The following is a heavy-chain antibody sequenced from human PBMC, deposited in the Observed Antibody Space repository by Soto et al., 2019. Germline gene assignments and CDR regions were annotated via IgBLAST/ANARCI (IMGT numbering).Heavy chain of an antibody. Sequence: ASVKVSCKASGYTFTGYYMHWVRQAPGQGLEWMGWINPNSGGTNYAQKFQGWVTMTRDTSISTAYMELGRLRSDDTAVYYCAREAVGPAYYYYGMDVWGQGTTVTVSS. CDR2: INPNSGGT. D-gene: IGHD1-26*01. CDR1: GYTFTGYY. J-gene: IGHJ6*02. V-gene: IGHV1-2*04. CDR3: AREAVGPAYYYYGMDV.